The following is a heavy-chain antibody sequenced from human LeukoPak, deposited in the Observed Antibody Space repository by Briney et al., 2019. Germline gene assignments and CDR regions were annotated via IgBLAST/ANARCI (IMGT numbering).Heavy chain of an antibody. Sequence: QTGGSLRLSCAASGFTFSSYAMSWVRQAPGKGLEWVSGISGSGGSTYCADSVKGRFTISRDNTKNTLYLQMNSLRAEDTAVYYCAKDRHAPGRYCSSTSCFPFDSWGQGTLVTVSS. CDR2: ISGSGGST. D-gene: IGHD2-2*01. V-gene: IGHV3-23*01. CDR1: GFTFSSYA. CDR3: AKDRHAPGRYCSSTSCFPFDS. J-gene: IGHJ5*01.